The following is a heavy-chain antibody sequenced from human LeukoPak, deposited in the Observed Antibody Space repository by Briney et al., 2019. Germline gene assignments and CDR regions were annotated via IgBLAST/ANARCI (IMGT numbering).Heavy chain of an antibody. J-gene: IGHJ2*01. V-gene: IGHV3-7*01. D-gene: IGHD7-27*01. CDR3: ASLGSFDL. CDR2: TRQDGSDK. CDR1: GFTFSNYW. Sequence: GALRLSCAASGFTFSNYWMSWVRQAPGKGLEWVANTRQDGSDKYYVDSVKGRFTISRDNAKNSPYLQMNSLRAEDTAVYYCASLGSFDLWGRGTLVTVSS.